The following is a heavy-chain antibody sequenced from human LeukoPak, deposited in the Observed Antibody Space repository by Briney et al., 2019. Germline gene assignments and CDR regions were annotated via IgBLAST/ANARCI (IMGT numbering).Heavy chain of an antibody. Sequence: SETLSLTCTVSGGSISSYYWSWIRQPPGKRLEWIGYIYYGGSTSYNPSLKSRVTISVDTSKNQISLKLSSVTAADTAVYYCARDLGVMVRAFDIWGQGRTATVSS. J-gene: IGHJ3*02. CDR3: ARDLGVMVRAFDI. D-gene: IGHD5-18*01. CDR1: GGSISSYY. CDR2: IYYGGST. V-gene: IGHV4-59*01.